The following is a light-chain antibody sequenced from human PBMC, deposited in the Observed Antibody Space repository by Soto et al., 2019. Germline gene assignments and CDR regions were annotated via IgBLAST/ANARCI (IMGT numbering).Light chain of an antibody. CDR1: SGSIASIY. V-gene: IGLV6-57*01. Sequence: NFMLTQPHSVSESPGKTVTISCTRSSGSIASIYVQWYQQRPGSSPTTVIYEDNQRPSGVPDRFSGSIDSSSNSASLTISGLKTEDEADYYCQSYDSSNWVFGGGTKVTVL. J-gene: IGLJ3*02. CDR2: EDN. CDR3: QSYDSSNWV.